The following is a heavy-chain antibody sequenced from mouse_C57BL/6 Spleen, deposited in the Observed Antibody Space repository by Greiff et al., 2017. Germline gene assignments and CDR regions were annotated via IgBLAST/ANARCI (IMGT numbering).Heavy chain of an antibody. CDR3: ARGIICYDDGYFDV. V-gene: IGHV5-17*01. D-gene: IGHD2-4*01. CDR1: GFTFSDYG. J-gene: IGHJ1*03. CDR2: ISSGSSTI. Sequence: EVQLVESGGGLVKPGGSLKLSCAASGFTFSDYGMHWVRQAPEKGLEWVAYISSGSSTIYYADTVKGRFTISRDNAKNTLFLQMTSLRSEDTAMYYCARGIICYDDGYFDVWGTGTTVTVSS.